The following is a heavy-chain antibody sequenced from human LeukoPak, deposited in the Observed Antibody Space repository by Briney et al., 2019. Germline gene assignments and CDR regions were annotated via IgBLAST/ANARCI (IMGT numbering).Heavy chain of an antibody. Sequence: ASVKVSCTASGYTFTEYFLHWVRQAPGQGLEGMGWINPNSGGTNYAQKFQGRVTMTRDTSISTAYMELSRLRSDDTAVYYCARGIVVVAATPEFGWFDPWGQGTLVTVSS. CDR1: GYTFTEYF. CDR2: INPNSGGT. CDR3: ARGIVVVAATPEFGWFDP. V-gene: IGHV1-2*02. J-gene: IGHJ5*02. D-gene: IGHD2-15*01.